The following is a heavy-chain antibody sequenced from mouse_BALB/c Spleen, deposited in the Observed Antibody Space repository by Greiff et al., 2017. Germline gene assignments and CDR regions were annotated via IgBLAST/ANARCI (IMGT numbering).Heavy chain of an antibody. Sequence: EVKLMESGGGLVKPGGSLKLSCAASGFTFSSYAMSWVRQSPEKRLEWVAEISSGGSYTYYPDTVTGRFTISRDNAKNTLYLEMSSLRSEDTAMYYCAREEGWPGAWFAYWGQGTLVTVSA. J-gene: IGHJ3*01. V-gene: IGHV5-9-4*01. CDR2: ISSGGSYT. D-gene: IGHD2-3*01. CDR1: GFTFSSYA. CDR3: AREEGWPGAWFAY.